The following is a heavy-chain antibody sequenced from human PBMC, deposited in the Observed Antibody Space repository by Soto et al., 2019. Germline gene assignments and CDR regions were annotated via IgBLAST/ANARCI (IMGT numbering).Heavy chain of an antibody. J-gene: IGHJ4*02. CDR1: GGSISSSSYY. CDR2: IYYNGSA. D-gene: IGHD5-18*01. Sequence: SETLSLTCTVSGGSISSSSYYWSWIRQPTGEGLEWIGYIYYNGSAYYNPSLMSRVTMSVDTSKNEFSLKLNSVTAADTAVYFCARELSGYRYGPGEIYWGQGTLVT. CDR3: ARELSGYRYGPGEIY. V-gene: IGHV4-30-4*01.